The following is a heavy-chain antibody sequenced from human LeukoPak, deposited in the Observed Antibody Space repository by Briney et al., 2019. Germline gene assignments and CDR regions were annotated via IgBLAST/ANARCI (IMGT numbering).Heavy chain of an antibody. Sequence: GGSLRLSCAVSGFTFSSNYMNWVRQAPGWGLEWVSYISDSGSTRYYADSVKGRFTISRDNAKNSLYLQMNSLRAEDTAVYYCARVSGIEARYWGRGILVTVSS. D-gene: IGHD3-10*01. V-gene: IGHV3-48*01. CDR2: ISDSGSTR. J-gene: IGHJ4*02. CDR1: GFTFSSNY. CDR3: ARVSGIEARY.